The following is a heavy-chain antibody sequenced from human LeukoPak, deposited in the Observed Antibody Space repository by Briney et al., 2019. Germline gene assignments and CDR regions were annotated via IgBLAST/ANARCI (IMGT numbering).Heavy chain of an antibody. CDR2: INPISGAT. V-gene: IGHV1-2*02. CDR1: GYSFTAYY. Sequence: ASVKVSCKASGYSFTAYYMYWVRQAPGQGLEWMGWINPISGATKYEQKFQDRVTVTRDTSISTAYMELSSLRSDDAVVYYCARSYSSSAPHFDSWGQGTLVTVSS. D-gene: IGHD6-19*01. J-gene: IGHJ4*02. CDR3: ARSYSSSAPHFDS.